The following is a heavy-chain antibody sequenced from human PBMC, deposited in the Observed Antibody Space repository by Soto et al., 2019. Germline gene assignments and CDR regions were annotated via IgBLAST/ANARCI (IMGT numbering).Heavy chain of an antibody. CDR2: ISTDGSST. V-gene: IGHV3-74*01. D-gene: IGHD6-6*01. CDR1: GFTLCSYW. J-gene: IGHJ4*02. Sequence: EVQLVESGGGLVQPGGSLRLSCAASGFTLCSYWMHWVRQAPGKGLVWVSRISTDGSSTTYADSVKGRFTISRDNTKKTLYLQMNSLRAEDTAVYYCARDLVPQQLALDYWGQGTLVTVSS. CDR3: ARDLVPQQLALDY.